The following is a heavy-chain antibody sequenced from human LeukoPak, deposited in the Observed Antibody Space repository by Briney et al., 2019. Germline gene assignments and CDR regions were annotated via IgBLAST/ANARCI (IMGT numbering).Heavy chain of an antibody. Sequence: SETLSLPCTVSGGSISSLYWSWVRQPPGKGLGWNGYINYSGSTNYNTSLKSRVTISVDTSKNQFSLKLSSVTAADTAVYYCARPLWFGELGSFGYWGQGTLVTVSA. J-gene: IGHJ4*02. CDR2: INYSGST. CDR3: ARPLWFGELGSFGY. V-gene: IGHV4-59*08. D-gene: IGHD3-10*01. CDR1: GGSISSLY.